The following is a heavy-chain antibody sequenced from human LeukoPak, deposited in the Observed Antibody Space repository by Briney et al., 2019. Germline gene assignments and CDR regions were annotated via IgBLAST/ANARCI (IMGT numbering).Heavy chain of an antibody. D-gene: IGHD3-22*01. J-gene: IGHJ4*02. CDR2: ISSSGSTI. V-gene: IGHV3-48*03. CDR3: ARERDSSGFY. CDR1: GFTFSSYE. Sequence: GGSLRLSCAASGFTFSSYEMNWVRQAPGKGLEWVSYISSSGSTIYYADSVKGRFTISRDNAKNSRYLQMNSLRAEDTAVYYCARERDSSGFYWGQGTLVTVSS.